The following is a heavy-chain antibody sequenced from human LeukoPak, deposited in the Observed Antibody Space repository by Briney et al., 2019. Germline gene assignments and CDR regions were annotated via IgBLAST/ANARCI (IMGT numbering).Heavy chain of an antibody. CDR3: ARGSGRVVATSQGFDY. Sequence: GGSLRLSCAASGFTFSSYWMSWVRQAPGKGLEWVANIKQDGSEKYYVDSVKGRFTISRDNAKNSLYLQMNSLRAEDTAVYYCARGSGRVVATSQGFDYWGQGTLVTVSS. D-gene: IGHD1-26*01. CDR2: IKQDGSEK. J-gene: IGHJ4*02. CDR1: GFTFSSYW. V-gene: IGHV3-7*01.